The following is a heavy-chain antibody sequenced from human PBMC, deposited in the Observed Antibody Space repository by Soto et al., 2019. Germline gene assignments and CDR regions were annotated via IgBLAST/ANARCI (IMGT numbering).Heavy chain of an antibody. CDR2: INHSGST. Sequence: ESLCLSCSVYGVSLSGYSWIWIRRPPGRGLEWIEEINHSGSTNYNPSLKSRVTISVDTSKNQFSLKLSSLTAAHTAAYYWARGRIVLVPAATAHPNWFDHWGQGNLVTVSS. D-gene: IGHD2-2*01. CDR1: GVSLSGYS. CDR3: ARGRIVLVPAATAHPNWFDH. J-gene: IGHJ5*02. V-gene: IGHV4-34*01.